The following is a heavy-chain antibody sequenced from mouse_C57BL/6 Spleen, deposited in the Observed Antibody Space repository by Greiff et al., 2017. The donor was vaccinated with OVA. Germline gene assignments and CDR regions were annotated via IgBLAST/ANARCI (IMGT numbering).Heavy chain of an antibody. CDR1: GYTFTDYE. J-gene: IGHJ1*03. D-gene: IGHD1-1*01. CDR3: TRGGTVVAKGYWYFDV. V-gene: IGHV1-15*01. CDR2: IDPETGGT. Sequence: VQLQQSGAELVRPGASVTLSCKASGYTFTDYEMHWVKQTPVHGLEWIGAIDPETGGTAYNQKFKGKAILTADKSSSTAYMERRSLTSEDSAVYYCTRGGTVVAKGYWYFDVWGTGTTVTVSS.